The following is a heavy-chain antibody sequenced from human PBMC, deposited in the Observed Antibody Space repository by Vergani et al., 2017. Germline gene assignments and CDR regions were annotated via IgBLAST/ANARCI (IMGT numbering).Heavy chain of an antibody. Sequence: EVQLVESGGGLVQPGGSLRLSCAASGFTFSSYDMHWVRQATGKGLEWVSAIGTAGDTYYPGSVKGRFTISRENAKNSLYLQMNSLRAGDTAVYYCAKDREGSGPIDAFDIWGQGTMVTVSS. CDR3: AKDREGSGPIDAFDI. CDR2: IGTAGDT. J-gene: IGHJ3*02. V-gene: IGHV3-13*01. D-gene: IGHD2-15*01. CDR1: GFTFSSYD.